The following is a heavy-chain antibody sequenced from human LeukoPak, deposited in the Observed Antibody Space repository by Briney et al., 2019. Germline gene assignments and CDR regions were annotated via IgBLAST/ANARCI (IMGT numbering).Heavy chain of an antibody. J-gene: IGHJ4*02. CDR3: ARDRGGWLRFFDPFFDY. D-gene: IGHD5-12*01. V-gene: IGHV3-7*01. CDR2: IKQDGSEK. Sequence: GGSLRLSCAASGFTFSSYWMSWVRQAPGKGLEWVANIKQDGSEKYYVDSVKGRFTISRDNAKNSLYLQMNSLRAEDTAVYYCARDRGGWLRFFDPFFDYWGQGTLVTVSS. CDR1: GFTFSSYW.